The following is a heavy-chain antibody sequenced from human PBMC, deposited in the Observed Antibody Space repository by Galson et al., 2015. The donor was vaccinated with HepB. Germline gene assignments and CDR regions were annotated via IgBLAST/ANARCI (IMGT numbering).Heavy chain of an antibody. CDR1: GYTFTSYY. Sequence: SCKASGYTFTSYYMHWVRQAPGQGLEWMGIINPSGGSTSYAQKFQGRVTMTRDTSTSTVYMELSSLRSEDTAVYSCARVARAYCGGDCYDGEYFQHWGQGTLVTVSS. CDR3: ARVARAYCGGDCYDGEYFQH. CDR2: INPSGGST. D-gene: IGHD2-21*02. J-gene: IGHJ1*01. V-gene: IGHV1-46*01.